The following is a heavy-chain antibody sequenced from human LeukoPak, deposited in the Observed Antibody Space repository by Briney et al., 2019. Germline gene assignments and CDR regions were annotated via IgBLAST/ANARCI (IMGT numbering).Heavy chain of an antibody. D-gene: IGHD1-14*01. V-gene: IGHV4-4*07. CDR2: IYTSGST. Sequence: SETLSLTCAVYGGSFSGYYWSWIRQPAGKGLEWIGRIYTSGSTNYNPSLKSRVTMSVDTSKNQFSLKLSSVTAADTAVYYCARELRTQSFDYWGQGTLVTVSS. J-gene: IGHJ4*02. CDR3: ARELRTQSFDY. CDR1: GGSFSGYY.